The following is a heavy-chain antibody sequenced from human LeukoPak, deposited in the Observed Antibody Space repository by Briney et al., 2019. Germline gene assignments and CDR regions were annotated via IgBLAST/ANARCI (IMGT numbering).Heavy chain of an antibody. CDR2: ISAYNGNT. V-gene: IGHV1-18*01. D-gene: IGHD3-3*01. Sequence: ASVTVSCKASGYIFTSFGINWVRQAPGQGLEWMGWISAYNGNTNYAQKLQGRVTMTTDTSTSTAYMELRSLRSDDTAVYYCARGSGYYLTYGMDVWGQGTTVTVSS. CDR3: ARGSGYYLTYGMDV. J-gene: IGHJ6*02. CDR1: GYIFTSFG.